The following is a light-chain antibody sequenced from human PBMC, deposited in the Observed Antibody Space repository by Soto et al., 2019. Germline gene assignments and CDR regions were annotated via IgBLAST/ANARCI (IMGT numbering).Light chain of an antibody. CDR2: EVS. CDR3: SSYTRSSTLDA. Sequence: QSALTQPASVSGSPGQSITISCTGTSSDVGGYNYVSWYQQHPGKAPKLMIYEVSNRPSRVSNRFSGSKSGNTASLTISGLQAEDEADYYCSSYTRSSTLDAYGTGTKVTV. CDR1: SSDVGGYNY. V-gene: IGLV2-14*01. J-gene: IGLJ1*01.